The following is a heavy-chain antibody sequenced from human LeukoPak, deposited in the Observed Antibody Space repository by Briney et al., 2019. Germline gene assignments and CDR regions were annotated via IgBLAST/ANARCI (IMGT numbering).Heavy chain of an antibody. CDR2: ISGSGGST. CDR3: AKDGETYCSSTSCKPDY. CDR1: GFTFSSYA. J-gene: IGHJ4*02. Sequence: PGGSLRLSCAASGFTFSSYAMSWVRQAPGKGLEWVSAISGSGGSTYYTDSVKGRFTIPRDNSKNTLYLQMNSLRAEDTAVYYCAKDGETYCSSTSCKPDYWGQGTLVTVSS. D-gene: IGHD2-2*01. V-gene: IGHV3-23*01.